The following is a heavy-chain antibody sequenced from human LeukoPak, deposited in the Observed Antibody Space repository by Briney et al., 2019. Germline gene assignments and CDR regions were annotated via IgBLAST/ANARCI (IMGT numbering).Heavy chain of an antibody. CDR2: ISNDGSNE. CDR3: ARGRSPDYWYFDL. J-gene: IGHJ2*01. CDR1: GFTFSSYW. Sequence: PGGSLRLSCAASGFTFSSYWMSWVRQAPGKGLEWVALISNDGSNEYYVDSVKGRFTVSRDDSKNTLYLQMNSLRPEDTAMYYCARGRSPDYWYFDLWGRGTLVTVSS. V-gene: IGHV3-30-3*01.